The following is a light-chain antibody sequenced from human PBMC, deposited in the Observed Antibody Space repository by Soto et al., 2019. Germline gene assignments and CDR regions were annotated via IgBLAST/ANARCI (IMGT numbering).Light chain of an antibody. Sequence: EVVMPQSPASLSSSPGERVTLSCRASQSVSDKLAWYQQKPGQAPRLLIYGESTRATGIPDRFSGSGSGTEFNLTISRLQSVDFAVYSCQKYNNWPWTFGQGTKVDIK. CDR3: QKYNNWPWT. CDR2: GES. V-gene: IGKV3-15*01. CDR1: QSVSDK. J-gene: IGKJ1*01.